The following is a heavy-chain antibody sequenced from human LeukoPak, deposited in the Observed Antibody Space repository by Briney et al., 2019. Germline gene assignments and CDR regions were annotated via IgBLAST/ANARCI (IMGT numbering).Heavy chain of an antibody. Sequence: GGSLRLSCAASGFGFSSYAMHWVRQAPGKGLEWVAAIPSDGSPTYYGESVRGRFTISRDNWKNTLYLQMNNLRTEDTALYYCANERGYNYGYSYEYWGQGTLVAVSS. V-gene: IGHV3-30*04. CDR2: IPSDGSPT. D-gene: IGHD5-18*01. J-gene: IGHJ4*02. CDR3: ANERGYNYGYSYEY. CDR1: GFGFSSYA.